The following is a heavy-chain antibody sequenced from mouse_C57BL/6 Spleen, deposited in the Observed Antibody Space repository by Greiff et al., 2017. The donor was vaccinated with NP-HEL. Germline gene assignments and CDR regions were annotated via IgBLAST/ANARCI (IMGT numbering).Heavy chain of an antibody. CDR2: ISSGGSYT. V-gene: IGHV5-6*01. D-gene: IGHD1-1*01. CDR3: ASYYYGSSDYAMDY. Sequence: EVKLVESGGDLVKPGGSLKLSCAASGFTFSSYGMSWVRQTPDKRLEWVATISSGGSYTYYPDSVKGRFTISRDNAKNTLYLQMSSLKSEDTAMYYCASYYYGSSDYAMDYWGQGTSVTVSS. J-gene: IGHJ4*01. CDR1: GFTFSSYG.